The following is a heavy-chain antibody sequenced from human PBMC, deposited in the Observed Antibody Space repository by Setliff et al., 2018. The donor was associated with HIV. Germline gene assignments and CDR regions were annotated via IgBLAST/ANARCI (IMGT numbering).Heavy chain of an antibody. CDR3: ARVGHYDGSGSPFDP. Sequence: SETLSLTCAVYGGSFSSYYWSWIRQPPGKGLEWIGEINHSGSTNYNPSLKSRVTISVDTSKNQFSLKLSSVTAADTAVYYCARVGHYDGSGSPFDPWGQGTLVTVSS. D-gene: IGHD3-10*01. CDR1: GGSFSSYY. V-gene: IGHV4-34*01. CDR2: INHSGST. J-gene: IGHJ5*01.